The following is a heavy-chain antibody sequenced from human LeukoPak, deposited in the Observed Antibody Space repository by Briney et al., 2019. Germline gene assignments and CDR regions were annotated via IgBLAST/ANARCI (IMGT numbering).Heavy chain of an antibody. CDR1: GFSITNDYY. J-gene: IGHJ6*03. V-gene: IGHV4-38-2*02. Sequence: SETLSPTCTVSGFSITNDYYWAWIRQPPGKGLEWIGSIYHTGPTYYNPSLKGRVTISLDTSNNQVSLTMRSETAADTAVYYCARDGLELLVRASQTNNYYYYMDVWGKGTTVTVSS. CDR3: ARDGLELLVRASQTNNYYYYMDV. D-gene: IGHD1-7*01. CDR2: IYHTGPT.